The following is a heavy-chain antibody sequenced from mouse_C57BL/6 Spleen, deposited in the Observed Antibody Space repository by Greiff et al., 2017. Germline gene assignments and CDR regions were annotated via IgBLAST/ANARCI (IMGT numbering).Heavy chain of an antibody. Sequence: VQLQQSVAELVRPGASVKLSCTASGFNIKNTYMHWVKQRPEQGLEWIGRIDPANGNTKYAPKFPGTATITADTSYNTAYLQLSSLPSEYTAIYYCARSITTVVALDWDFDVGGTGTTVTVSS. J-gene: IGHJ1*03. D-gene: IGHD1-1*01. CDR2: IDPANGNT. CDR1: GFNIKNTY. V-gene: IGHV14-3*01. CDR3: ARSITTVVALDWDFDV.